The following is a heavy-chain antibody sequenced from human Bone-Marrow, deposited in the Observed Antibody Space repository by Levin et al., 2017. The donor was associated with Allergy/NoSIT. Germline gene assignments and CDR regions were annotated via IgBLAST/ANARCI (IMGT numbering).Heavy chain of an antibody. Sequence: SETLSLTCAVYGGSFSGYYWSWIRQPPGKGLEWIGEINHSGSTNYNPSLKSRVTISVDTSKNQFSLKLSSVTAADTAVYYCARTYYDSSGSGLSFDYWGQGTLVTVSS. V-gene: IGHV4-34*01. J-gene: IGHJ4*02. CDR1: GGSFSGYY. D-gene: IGHD3-22*01. CDR2: INHSGST. CDR3: ARTYYDSSGSGLSFDY.